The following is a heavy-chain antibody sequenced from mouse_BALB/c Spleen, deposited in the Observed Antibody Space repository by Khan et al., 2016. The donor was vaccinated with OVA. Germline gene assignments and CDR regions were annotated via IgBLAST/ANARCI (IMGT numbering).Heavy chain of an antibody. V-gene: IGHV3-2*02. CDR3: ASERLLLRYPDYFDY. CDR2: ISNSGST. J-gene: IGHJ2*01. CDR1: GYSITSDYA. D-gene: IGHD1-1*01. Sequence: EVELVESGPGLLKPSQSLSLTCTVTGYSITSDYARNWIRQFPGNKLEWMAYISNSGSTNYSPSFRSSITFTRDTSKNTFFLQLNSVTTEDTATYYCASERLLLRYPDYFDYWGQGTTLTVSS.